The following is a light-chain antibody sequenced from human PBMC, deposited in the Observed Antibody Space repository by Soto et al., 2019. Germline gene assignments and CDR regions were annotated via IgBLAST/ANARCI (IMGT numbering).Light chain of an antibody. CDR2: EVS. J-gene: IGLJ2*01. CDR3: SSYTSSSSVV. V-gene: IGLV2-14*01. CDR1: SSDVGGYNY. Sequence: QSALTQPASVSGSPGQSITISCTGTSSDVGGYNYVSWYQQHPGKAPKLTIYEVSNRPSGVSNRFSASKSGNTASLTISGLQAEDEADYYCSSYTSSSSVVFGGGTKLTVL.